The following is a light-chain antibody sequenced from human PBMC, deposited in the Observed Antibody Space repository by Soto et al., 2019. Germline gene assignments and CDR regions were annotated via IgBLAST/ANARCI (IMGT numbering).Light chain of an antibody. CDR2: EVS. CDR3: SSYTTKNTDV. V-gene: IGLV2-14*01. Sequence: QSALTQPASVSGSPGQSITISCTGTSSDVGGYNYVSWYQQHPGKAPKLTIYEVSERPSGVSDRFSGSTSGNTASLTISGLQAEDEADYFCSSYTTKNTDVFGTGTKLTVL. J-gene: IGLJ1*01. CDR1: SSDVGGYNY.